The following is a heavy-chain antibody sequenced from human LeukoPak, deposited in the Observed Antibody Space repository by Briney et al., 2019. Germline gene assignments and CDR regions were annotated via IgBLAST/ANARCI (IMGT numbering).Heavy chain of an antibody. D-gene: IGHD7-27*01. V-gene: IGHV3-7*01. Sequence: GGSLRLSCAASGFTFSNNWMTWVRQAPGKGLEWVASVKKDASEKYYEDSVKGRFTISRDNSKNTLYLQMNSLRAEDTAVYYCAKDLGWFDPWGQGTLVTVSS. CDR3: AKDLGWFDP. CDR2: VKKDASEK. CDR1: GFTFSNNW. J-gene: IGHJ5*02.